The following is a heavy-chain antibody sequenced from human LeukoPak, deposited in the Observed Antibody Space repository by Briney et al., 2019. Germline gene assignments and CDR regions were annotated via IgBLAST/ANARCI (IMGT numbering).Heavy chain of an antibody. J-gene: IGHJ3*02. V-gene: IGHV3-48*03. CDR1: GITFSSYE. CDR3: ARARDAFDI. Sequence: GGSLRLSCAASGITFSSYEMNWVRQAPGKGLEWVSYISSSGSTIYYADSVKGRFTISRDNAKNSLYLQMNSLRAEDTAVYYCARARDAFDIWGQGTMVTVSS. CDR2: ISSSGSTI.